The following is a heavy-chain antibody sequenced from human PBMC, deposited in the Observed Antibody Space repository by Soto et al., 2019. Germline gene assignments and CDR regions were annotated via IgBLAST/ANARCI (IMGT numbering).Heavy chain of an antibody. CDR1: GGSMSSNY. J-gene: IGHJ4*02. V-gene: IGHV4-59*01. D-gene: IGHD4-17*01. Sequence: PSETLSLTCTVSGGSMSSNYWTWIRQSPGKGLEWIGYIYYTGSTKYNPSLQSRVTISLDTSKNQFSLRLTSVTSADTAVYYCARGASYGDFFDYWVQGAQVTVS. CDR3: ARGASYGDFFDY. CDR2: IYYTGST.